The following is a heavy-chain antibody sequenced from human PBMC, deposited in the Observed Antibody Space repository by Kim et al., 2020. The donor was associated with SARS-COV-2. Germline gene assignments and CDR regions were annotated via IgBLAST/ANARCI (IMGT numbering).Heavy chain of an antibody. J-gene: IGHJ4*02. CDR2: INAGNGNT. V-gene: IGHV1-3*01. CDR1: GYSFTNYI. Sequence: ASVKVSCKASGYSFTNYIIHWVRQAPGQRLEWMGWINAGNGNTRYSQKFQGRVTITRDTSATTAYVELSSLTSEDTALYYCARGGGDTRLNYWGQGTLVTVSS. CDR3: ARGGGDTRLNY. D-gene: IGHD3-16*01.